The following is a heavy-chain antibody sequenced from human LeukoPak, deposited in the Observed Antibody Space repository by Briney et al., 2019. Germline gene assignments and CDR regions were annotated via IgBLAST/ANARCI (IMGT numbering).Heavy chain of an antibody. CDR1: GGSLSSFY. CDR2: ISYTGST. J-gene: IGHJ6*02. Sequence: SETLSLTCSVSGGSLSSFYWSWIRQPPGKGLEWIGYISYTGSTNYNPSLKTRVTISVDTSKKQFSLKLSSVTAADTAVYYCARVVTAPYYYYGMDVWGQGTTVTVSS. CDR3: ARVVTAPYYYYGMDV. D-gene: IGHD2-21*02. V-gene: IGHV4-59*01.